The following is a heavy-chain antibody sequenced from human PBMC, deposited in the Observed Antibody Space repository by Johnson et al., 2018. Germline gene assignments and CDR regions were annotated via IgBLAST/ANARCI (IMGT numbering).Heavy chain of an antibody. V-gene: IGHV3-48*02. Sequence: VQLVESGGGLVKPGGSLRLSCAASGFTFSSYSMNWVRQAPGKGLEWVSYISSSSSTIYYADSVKGRFTISRDNAKNSLYLQMNSLRDEDTAVYYCARDGAYCGGDCYSPEYFQHWGQGTLVTVSS. D-gene: IGHD2-21*02. J-gene: IGHJ1*01. CDR3: ARDGAYCGGDCYSPEYFQH. CDR2: ISSSSSTI. CDR1: GFTFSSYS.